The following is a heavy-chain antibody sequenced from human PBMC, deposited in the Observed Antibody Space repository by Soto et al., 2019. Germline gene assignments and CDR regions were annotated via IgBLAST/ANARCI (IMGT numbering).Heavy chain of an antibody. CDR3: TTENSSGWDGVFFDY. J-gene: IGHJ4*02. D-gene: IGHD6-19*01. CDR1: GFTFSNAW. V-gene: IGHV3-15*07. Sequence: GGSLRLSCAASGFTFSNAWMNWVRQAPGKGLEWVGRIKSKTDGGTTDYAAPVKGRFTISRDDSKNTLYLQMNSLKTEDTAVYYCTTENSSGWDGVFFDYWGQGTLVTVSS. CDR2: IKSKTDGGTT.